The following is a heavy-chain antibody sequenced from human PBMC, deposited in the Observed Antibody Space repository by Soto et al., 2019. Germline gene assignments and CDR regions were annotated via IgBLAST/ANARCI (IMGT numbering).Heavy chain of an antibody. CDR3: VRYDRINMKPYSPEGFHI. CDR1: GDSISSSNSH. CDR2: VYYGGAIFYSGNI. J-gene: IGHJ3*02. Sequence: LSLTCTVSGDSISSSNSHWGWTRQPPGKGLEYIGSVYYGGAIFYSGNIYYNPSLKSRVTISVDTSKNQFSLRLSSVTAADTGVYYCVRYDRINMKPYSPEGFHIWGQGTMVTV. V-gene: IGHV4-39*01. D-gene: IGHD3-3*02.